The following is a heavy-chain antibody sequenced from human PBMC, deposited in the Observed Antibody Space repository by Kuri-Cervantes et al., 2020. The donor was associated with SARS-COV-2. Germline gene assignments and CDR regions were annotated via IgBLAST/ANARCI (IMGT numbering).Heavy chain of an antibody. CDR2: IYYSGST. V-gene: IGHV4-38-2*01. Sequence: SCAVSGYSISSGYYWVWIRQPPGKGLEWIGSIYYSGSTYYNPSLKSLVTISVDTSKNQFSLKLSSVTAADTAVYYCARLSRRYCSSTSCTPYYFDYWGQGTLVTVSS. CDR3: ARLSRRYCSSTSCTPYYFDY. D-gene: IGHD2-2*01. CDR1: GYSISSGYY. J-gene: IGHJ4*02.